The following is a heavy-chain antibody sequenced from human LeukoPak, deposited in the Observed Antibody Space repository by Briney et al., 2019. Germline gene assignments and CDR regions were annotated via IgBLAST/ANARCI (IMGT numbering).Heavy chain of an antibody. J-gene: IGHJ4*02. V-gene: IGHV3-7*01. CDR2: IKQDGSED. CDR1: GFTFNSHW. D-gene: IGHD6-13*01. CDR3: ASGGDRAAAAIIDY. Sequence: GGSLRLSCAASGFTFNSHWMNWVRQAPGKGLEWVANIKQDGSEDYYMDSVKGRFIISRDNAKNSLYLQMNSLRVEDTAVYYCASGGDRAAAAIIDYWGQGTLVTVSS.